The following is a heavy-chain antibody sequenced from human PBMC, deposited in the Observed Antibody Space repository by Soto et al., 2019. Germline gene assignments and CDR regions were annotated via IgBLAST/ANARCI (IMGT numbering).Heavy chain of an antibody. CDR3: ATHRYCSSTSCYAAMSNWFDP. V-gene: IGHV1-24*01. J-gene: IGHJ5*02. D-gene: IGHD2-2*01. CDR2: FDPEDGET. Sequence: ASVKVSCKVSGYTLTELFMAWVRQAPGKRVGWEGGFDPEDGETIYAQKFQGRVTMTEDTSTDTAYMGLSSLRSEDTAVYYCATHRYCSSTSCYAAMSNWFDPWGQGTLVTVSS. CDR1: GYTLTELF.